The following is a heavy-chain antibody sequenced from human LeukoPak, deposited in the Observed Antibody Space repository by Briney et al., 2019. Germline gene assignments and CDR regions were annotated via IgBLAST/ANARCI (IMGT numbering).Heavy chain of an antibody. CDR2: IYTSGST. CDR3: ARDRPGDY. Sequence: SQTLSLTCTVSGGSISSGSYYWSWIRQPAGKGLEWIGRIYTSGSTNYNPSLKSRVTISVDTSKNQFSLKLSSVTAADTAVYYCARDRPGDYWGQGTLVTVSS. V-gene: IGHV4-61*02. J-gene: IGHJ4*02. CDR1: GGSISSGSYY.